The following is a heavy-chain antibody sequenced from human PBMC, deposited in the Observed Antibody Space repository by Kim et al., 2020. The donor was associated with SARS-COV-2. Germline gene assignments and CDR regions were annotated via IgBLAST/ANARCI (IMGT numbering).Heavy chain of an antibody. J-gene: IGHJ4*02. V-gene: IGHV3-21*01. D-gene: IGHD3-10*01. Sequence: GGSLRLSCAASGFTFSSYSMNWVRQAPGKGLEWVSSISSSSSSIYYADSVKGRFTISRDNAKNSLYLQMNSLRDENTAVYYCARDLFRGVISYHCSDYWGQGTLVTVSS. CDR1: GFTFSSYS. CDR3: ARDLFRGVISYHCSDY. CDR2: ISSSSSSI.